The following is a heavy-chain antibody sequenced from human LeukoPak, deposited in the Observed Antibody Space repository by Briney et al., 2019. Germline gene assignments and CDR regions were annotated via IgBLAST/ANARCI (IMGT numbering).Heavy chain of an antibody. CDR1: GFTVSSNH. J-gene: IGHJ4*02. Sequence: GGSLRLSCAASGFTVSSNHMSWVRQAAGKGLEWVSVIYSGGGTHYADSVRGRFTVSRDNSKSTLYLQINSLRAEDTGVYYCARGLDSSGYSFDYWGQGTLVTVSS. CDR2: IYSGGGT. D-gene: IGHD3-22*01. CDR3: ARGLDSSGYSFDY. V-gene: IGHV3-66*01.